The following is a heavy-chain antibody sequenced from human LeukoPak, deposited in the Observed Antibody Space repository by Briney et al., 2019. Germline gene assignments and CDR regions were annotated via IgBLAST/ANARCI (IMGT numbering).Heavy chain of an antibody. CDR3: AREDILTDGNWFDP. J-gene: IGHJ5*02. V-gene: IGHV4-34*01. Sequence: KPLETLSLTCAVYGGSFSGYYWSWIRQPPGKGLEWIGEINHSGSTNYNPSLKSRVTVSVDTSKNQFSLKLSSVTAADTAVYYCAREDILTDGNWFDPWGQGTLVTVSS. CDR1: GGSFSGYY. CDR2: INHSGST. D-gene: IGHD3-9*01.